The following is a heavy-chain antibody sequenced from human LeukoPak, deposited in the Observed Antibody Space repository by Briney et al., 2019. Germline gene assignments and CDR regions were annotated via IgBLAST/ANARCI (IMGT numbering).Heavy chain of an antibody. CDR1: GFTFSSYA. CDR3: AKDLVVVVVVAATYKDY. D-gene: IGHD2-15*01. Sequence: GGPLRLSCAASGFTFSSYAVSWVRQAPGKGLESVSAISGSGCSTYYADSVKGRFTISRDNSKNTLYLQMNSLRAEDTAVYYCAKDLVVVVVVAATYKDYWGQGTLVTVSS. V-gene: IGHV3-23*01. CDR2: ISGSGCST. J-gene: IGHJ4*02.